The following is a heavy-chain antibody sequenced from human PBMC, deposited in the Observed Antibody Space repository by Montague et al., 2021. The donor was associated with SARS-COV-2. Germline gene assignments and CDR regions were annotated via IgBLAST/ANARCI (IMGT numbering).Heavy chain of an antibody. CDR2: ISSSGSTI. J-gene: IGHJ5*02. V-gene: IGHV3-11*01. CDR1: GFTFSDYY. D-gene: IGHD3-22*01. Sequence: SLRLSCAASGFTFSDYYMSWIRQAPGKGLEWVSYISSSGSTIYYADSVKGRFTISRDNAKNSLYLQMNSLRAEDTAVYYCARDYYYDSWFDPWGQGTLVTVSS. CDR3: ARDYYYDSWFDP.